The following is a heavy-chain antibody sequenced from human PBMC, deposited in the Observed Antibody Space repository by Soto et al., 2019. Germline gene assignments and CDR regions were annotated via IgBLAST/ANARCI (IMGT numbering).Heavy chain of an antibody. CDR2: VRSKANGYAT. Sequence: EVQLVESGGGLVQPGGSLKLSCAASGFTFSGSAMDWVRQDSGKGLEWVGRVRSKANGYATAYAASVKGRFTISRDDSKNTAYLQMNNLKTEDTAVYYCTRLSGDCSSASCLSLDYWGQGTLVTVSS. J-gene: IGHJ4*02. CDR1: GFTFSGSA. D-gene: IGHD2-2*01. V-gene: IGHV3-73*02. CDR3: TRLSGDCSSASCLSLDY.